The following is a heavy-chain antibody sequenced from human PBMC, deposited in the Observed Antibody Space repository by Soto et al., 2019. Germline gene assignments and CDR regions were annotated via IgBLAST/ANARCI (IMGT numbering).Heavy chain of an antibody. D-gene: IGHD3-10*01. J-gene: IGHJ5*02. Sequence: PSETLSLTCTVSGGSISSGDYYWSWIRQPPGKGLEWIGYIYYSGSTYYNPSLKSRVAISVDTSKNQFSLKLSSVTAADTAVYYCAREKHRYGSGKPVGPWGQGTLVTVSS. CDR1: GGSISSGDYY. CDR3: AREKHRYGSGKPVGP. V-gene: IGHV4-30-4*01. CDR2: IYYSGST.